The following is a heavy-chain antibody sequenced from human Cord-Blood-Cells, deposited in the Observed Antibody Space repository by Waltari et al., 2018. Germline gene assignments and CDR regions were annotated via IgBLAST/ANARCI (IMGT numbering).Heavy chain of an antibody. D-gene: IGHD6-19*01. CDR3: AKVGDSSGWYFDY. V-gene: IGHV3-9*01. CDR2: SSWNSGSI. J-gene: IGHJ4*02. Sequence: EVQLVESGGGLVQPGRSLRLSCAASGFTFDDYAMHWVRQGPGKGLEWVSGSSWNSGSIGYADSVKGRFTISRDNAKNSLYLQMNSLRAEDTALYYCAKVGDSSGWYFDYWGQGTLVTVSS. CDR1: GFTFDDYA.